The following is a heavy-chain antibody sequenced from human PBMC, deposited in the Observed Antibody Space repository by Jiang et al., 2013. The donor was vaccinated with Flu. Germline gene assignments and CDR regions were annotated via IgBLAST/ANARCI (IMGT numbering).Heavy chain of an antibody. Sequence: TQTLTLTCTFSGFSLSTSGMRVSWIRQPPGKALEWLARIDWDDDKFYSTSLKTRLTISKDTSKNQVVLTMTNMDPVDTATYYCAAAYLDTAMPDGGYYYYGMDVWGQGTTVTVSS. D-gene: IGHD5-18*01. CDR1: GFSLSTSGMR. J-gene: IGHJ6*02. CDR3: AAAYLDTAMPDGGYYYYGMDV. V-gene: IGHV2-70*04. CDR2: IDWDDDK.